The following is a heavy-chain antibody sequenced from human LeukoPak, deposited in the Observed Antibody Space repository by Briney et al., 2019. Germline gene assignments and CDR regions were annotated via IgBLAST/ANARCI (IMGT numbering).Heavy chain of an antibody. J-gene: IGHJ6*03. V-gene: IGHV3-21*01. Sequence: PGGSQRLSCAASGFTFSSYSMNWVRQAPGKGLEWVSSISSSSSYIYYADSVKGRFTISRDNAKNSLYLQMNSLRAEDTAVYYCARGDIVVVPAAMVSSQNYYYYYMDVWGKGTTVTVSS. D-gene: IGHD2-2*01. CDR3: ARGDIVVVPAAMVSSQNYYYYYMDV. CDR2: ISSSSSYI. CDR1: GFTFSSYS.